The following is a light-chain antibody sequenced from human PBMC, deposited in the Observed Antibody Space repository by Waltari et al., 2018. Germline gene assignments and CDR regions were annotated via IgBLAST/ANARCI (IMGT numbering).Light chain of an antibody. J-gene: IGLJ3*02. V-gene: IGLV2-14*03. CDR3: NSYAGSSSWV. CDR1: SRDVGFYYY. CDR2: DVF. Sequence: QSALTQPASVSGSPGQSITISWTGTSRDVGFYYYVSLSQQHPGKAPKLMIYDVFERPSGVSNRFSGSKSGNTASLTISGLQAEDEANYYCNSYAGSSSWVFGGGTKLTVL.